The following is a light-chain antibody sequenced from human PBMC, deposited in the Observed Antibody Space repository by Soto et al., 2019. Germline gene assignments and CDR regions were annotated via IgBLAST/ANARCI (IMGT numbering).Light chain of an antibody. V-gene: IGLV2-23*03. CDR3: CSYAGSSTFSYV. CDR2: EGS. J-gene: IGLJ1*01. Sequence: SVLTQPASVSGSPGQSITISCTGTSSDVGSYNLVSWYQQHPGKAPKLMIYEGSKRPSGVSNRFSGSKSDSTASLTISGLQAEDEADYYCCSYAGSSTFSYVFGTGTKVNVL. CDR1: SSDVGSYNL.